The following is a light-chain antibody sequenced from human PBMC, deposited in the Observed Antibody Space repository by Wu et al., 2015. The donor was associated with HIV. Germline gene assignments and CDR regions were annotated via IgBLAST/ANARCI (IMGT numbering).Light chain of an antibody. CDR2: GAS. CDR3: QQYGTSLLYT. CDR1: QXVSSSY. Sequence: CRASQXVSSSYLAWVPGQKPGQAPRLLIYGASSRATGIPDRFSGSGSGTDFTLTISRLEPEDFAVYYCQQYGTSLLYTFGQGTTLAIK. J-gene: IGKJ2*01. V-gene: IGKV3-20*01.